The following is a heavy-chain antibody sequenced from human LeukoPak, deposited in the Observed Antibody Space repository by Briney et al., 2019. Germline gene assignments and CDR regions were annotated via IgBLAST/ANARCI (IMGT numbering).Heavy chain of an antibody. Sequence: SETLSLTCIVSGGSISSYYWSWIRQPPGKGLEYIGYIYYSGSTNYNPSLKSRVTISVDTSKNQFSLKLSSVTAADTAVYYCARYRSSSTFFDYWGQGILVTVSS. V-gene: IGHV4-59*01. CDR2: IYYSGST. CDR3: ARYRSSSTFFDY. D-gene: IGHD6-6*01. J-gene: IGHJ4*02. CDR1: GGSISSYY.